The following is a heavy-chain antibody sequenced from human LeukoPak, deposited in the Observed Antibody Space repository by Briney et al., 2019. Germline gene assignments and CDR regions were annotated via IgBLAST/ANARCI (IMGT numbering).Heavy chain of an antibody. CDR3: ARSGNISNWVYQLLNWFDP. D-gene: IGHD2-2*01. CDR2: INHSGST. J-gene: IGHJ5*02. CDR1: GGSFSGYY. Sequence: SETLSLTCAVYGGSFSGYYWSWIRQPPGKGLEWIGEINHSGSTNYNPSFKSRVTISVDTSKNQFSLKLSSVTAADTAVYYCARSGNISNWVYQLLNWFDPWGQGTLVTVSS. V-gene: IGHV4-34*01.